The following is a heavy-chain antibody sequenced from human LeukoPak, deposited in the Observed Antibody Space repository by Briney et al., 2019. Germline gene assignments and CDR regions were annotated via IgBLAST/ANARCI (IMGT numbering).Heavy chain of an antibody. CDR3: ARDYTMTHAFDI. CDR2: IFSTGST. Sequence: PWDTLSLTCTVSGGSMSDYYWSWIRQPPGKGLEWIGYIFSTGSTNYNPSLKSRVTISVDTSKNQFSLKLNSVTAADTALYYCARDYTMTHAFDIWGQGTLVTVSS. CDR1: GGSMSDYY. D-gene: IGHD3-22*01. V-gene: IGHV4-59*01. J-gene: IGHJ3*02.